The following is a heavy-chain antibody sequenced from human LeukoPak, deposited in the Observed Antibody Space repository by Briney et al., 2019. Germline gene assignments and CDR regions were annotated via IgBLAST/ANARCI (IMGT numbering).Heavy chain of an antibody. Sequence: PSETLSLTCTVSGDSISNAYWSWIRQPPGKALEWIGYIYYSGIIKYNPSLKSRVTMSVDTSKNQFSLKLSSVTAADTAVYYCARVVFGELFDAFDIWGQGTMVTVSS. V-gene: IGHV4-59*12. J-gene: IGHJ3*02. CDR2: IYYSGII. CDR3: ARVVFGELFDAFDI. CDR1: GDSISNAY. D-gene: IGHD3-10*02.